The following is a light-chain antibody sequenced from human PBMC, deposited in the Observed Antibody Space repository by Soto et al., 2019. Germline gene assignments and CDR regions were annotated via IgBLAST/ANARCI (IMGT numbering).Light chain of an antibody. J-gene: IGKJ1*01. V-gene: IGKV3-15*01. Sequence: EIVMTQSPATLSVSPGDRATLSCRASQSVSSNLAWYQQKPGQAPRLLIYGASTRATGIPARFSGSGSGTEFTLTISSLQSEDFAVYYCQQYNNWPPWTFGQGTQVEIK. CDR2: GAS. CDR3: QQYNNWPPWT. CDR1: QSVSSN.